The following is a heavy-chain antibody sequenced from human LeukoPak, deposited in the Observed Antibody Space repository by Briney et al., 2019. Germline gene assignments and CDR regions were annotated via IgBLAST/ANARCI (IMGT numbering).Heavy chain of an antibody. V-gene: IGHV3-30*18. CDR2: ISYDGSNK. CDR1: GFTFSSYG. J-gene: IGHJ4*02. Sequence: GGSLRLSCAASGFTFSSYGMHWVRQAPGKGLEWVAVISYDGSNKYYADSVKGRFTISRDNSKNTPYLQMNSLRAEDTAVYYCAKIGYYYDSSGYYPAGDYWGQGTLVTVSS. CDR3: AKIGYYYDSSGYYPAGDY. D-gene: IGHD3-22*01.